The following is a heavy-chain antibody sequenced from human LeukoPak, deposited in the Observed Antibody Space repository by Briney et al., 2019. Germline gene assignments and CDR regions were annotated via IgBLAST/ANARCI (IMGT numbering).Heavy chain of an antibody. CDR1: GGSVISTNW. Sequence: SETLSLTCGVSGGSVISTNWWTWVRQPPGKGLEWIGEVHLDGRTNYNPSLESRLTISVDLSENHVSLKLTSVTAADTAVYYCAREGGFYRPLDYSGQGTLDSVSS. CDR3: AREGGFYRPLDY. J-gene: IGHJ4*02. CDR2: VHLDGRT. D-gene: IGHD3-3*01. V-gene: IGHV4-4*02.